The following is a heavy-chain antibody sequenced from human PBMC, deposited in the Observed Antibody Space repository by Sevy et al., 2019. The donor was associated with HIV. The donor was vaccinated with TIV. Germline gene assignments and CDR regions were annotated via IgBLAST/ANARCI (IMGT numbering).Heavy chain of an antibody. V-gene: IGHV3-15*01. CDR1: GFTFSNAW. J-gene: IGHJ4*02. CDR3: TATPSYYGSVNY. D-gene: IGHD3-10*01. CDR2: IKSKTDGGTT. Sequence: GGCLRLSCAASGFTFSNAWMSWVRQAPGKGLEWVGRIKSKTDGGTTDYAAPVKGRFTISRDDSKNTLYLQMNSLKTEDTAVYYCTATPSYYGSVNYWGQGTLVTVSS.